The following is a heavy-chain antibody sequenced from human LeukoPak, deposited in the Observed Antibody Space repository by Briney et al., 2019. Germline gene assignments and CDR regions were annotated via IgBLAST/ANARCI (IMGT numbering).Heavy chain of an antibody. CDR2: INPNSGGT. J-gene: IGHJ5*02. Sequence: ASVKVSCKASGYTFTGYYMHWVRQAPGQGLEWMGWINPNSGGTNYAQKFQGRVTMTRDTSISTVYMELSRLRSDDTAVYYCARPSIAAETWFDPWGQGTLVTVSS. CDR3: ARPSIAAETWFDP. V-gene: IGHV1-2*02. CDR1: GYTFTGYY. D-gene: IGHD6-13*01.